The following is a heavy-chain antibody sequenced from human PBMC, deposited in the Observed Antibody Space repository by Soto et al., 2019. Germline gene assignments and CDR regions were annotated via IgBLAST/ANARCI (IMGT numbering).Heavy chain of an antibody. CDR2: IKQDGSER. CDR1: RFTFSSYW. Sequence: GGSLRLSCAASRFTFSSYWMSWVRQAPGKGLEWVANIKQDGSERYYVDSVKGRFTISRDNAKNSLYLQMNSLRAEDTAVYYCAREAGVDTAMAADYWGQGTLVTVSS. J-gene: IGHJ4*02. CDR3: AREAGVDTAMAADY. D-gene: IGHD5-18*01. V-gene: IGHV3-7*01.